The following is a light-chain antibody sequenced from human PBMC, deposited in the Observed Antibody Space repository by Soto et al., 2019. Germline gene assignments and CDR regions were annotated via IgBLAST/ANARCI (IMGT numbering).Light chain of an antibody. CDR3: QYYTRSGWT. CDR2: AAS. Sequence: IQMTQSPSSLSASVGDRVTITCRASQIISSDLNWYQQKPGKAPKLLIYAASSLQSGVPAMFSGSGSGTDFTLTITRLEPEDFAVYYCQYYTRSGWTSRQATKVDI. CDR1: QIISSD. J-gene: IGKJ1*01. V-gene: IGKV1-39*02.